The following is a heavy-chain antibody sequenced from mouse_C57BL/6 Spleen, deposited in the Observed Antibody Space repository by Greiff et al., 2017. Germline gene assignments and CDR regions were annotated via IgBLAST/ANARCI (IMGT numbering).Heavy chain of an antibody. D-gene: IGHD1-1*01. CDR1: GFTFSDYG. V-gene: IGHV5-17*01. CDR3: ARPVVATGAMDY. J-gene: IGHJ4*01. Sequence: EVKLMESGGGLVKPGGSLKLSCAASGFTFSDYGMHWVRQAPEKGLEWVAYLSSGSSTIYYADTVKGRFTISRDNAKNTLFLQMTSLRSEDTAMYYCARPVVATGAMDYWGQGTSVTVSS. CDR2: LSSGSSTI.